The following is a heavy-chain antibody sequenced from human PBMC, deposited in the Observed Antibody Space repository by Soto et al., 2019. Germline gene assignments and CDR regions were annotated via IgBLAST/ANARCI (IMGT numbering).Heavy chain of an antibody. CDR3: ARDRVGYGLGSHYPTYYSFGTDV. J-gene: IGHJ6*02. CDR1: GGSISSGGYY. V-gene: IGHV4-31*03. Sequence: SLTCTVSGGSISSGGYYWSWIRQHPGKGLEWIGYIYYSGSTYYNPSLKSRVTISVDTSKNQFSLKLSSVTAADTAVYYCARDRVGYGLGSHYPTYYSFGTDVSGQRTPVTAP. CDR2: IYYSGST. D-gene: IGHD3-10*01.